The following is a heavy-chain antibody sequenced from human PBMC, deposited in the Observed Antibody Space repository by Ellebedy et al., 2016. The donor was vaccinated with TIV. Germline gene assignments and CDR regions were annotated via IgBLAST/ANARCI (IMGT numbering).Heavy chain of an antibody. CDR2: IGTAGDT. Sequence: GESLKISCAASGFTFSSYDMHSVRQPTGKGLEWVSAIGTAGDTYYPGSVKGRFTISRDNAKNSLYLQMNSLRAGDTAVYYCARGHLLYYDSSGFDYWGQGTLVTVSS. CDR3: ARGHLLYYDSSGFDY. D-gene: IGHD3-22*01. CDR1: GFTFSSYD. V-gene: IGHV3-13*01. J-gene: IGHJ4*02.